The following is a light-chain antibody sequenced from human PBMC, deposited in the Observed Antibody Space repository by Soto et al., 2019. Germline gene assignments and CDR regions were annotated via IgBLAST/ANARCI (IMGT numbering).Light chain of an antibody. V-gene: IGKV1-6*01. Sequence: AIQMTQSPSSLSASVGDTVTHTCRASQGIRHDLGWYQQKPGKAPKLLIYAASSLQIGVPSRFSGSGSGTDFTLNISSLQPEDFASYYCLQDYNYPRTFGGGTKVEIK. J-gene: IGKJ4*01. CDR1: QGIRHD. CDR3: LQDYNYPRT. CDR2: AAS.